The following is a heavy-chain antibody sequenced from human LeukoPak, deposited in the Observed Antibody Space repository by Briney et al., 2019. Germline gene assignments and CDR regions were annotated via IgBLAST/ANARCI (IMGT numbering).Heavy chain of an antibody. D-gene: IGHD4-17*01. CDR1: GYSFTSYW. J-gene: IGHJ2*01. CDR2: INPGDSDT. CDR3: ARHLDYGDYGGNWYFDL. Sequence: GESLKISCKGSGYSFTSYWIGWVRQMPGKGLEWMGIINPGDSDTRYSPSFQGQVTISADKSISTAYLQWSSLKASDTAMYYCARHLDYGDYGGNWYFDLWGRGTLVTVSS. V-gene: IGHV5-51*01.